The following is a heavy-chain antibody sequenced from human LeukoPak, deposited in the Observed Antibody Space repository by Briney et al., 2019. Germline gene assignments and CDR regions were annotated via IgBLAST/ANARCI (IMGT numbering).Heavy chain of an antibody. CDR1: GYTFTNYG. D-gene: IGHD2-15*01. CDR2: ISAYNGNT. CDR3: ARDLGGVYYYGMDV. Sequence: GASVKVSFKASGYTFTNYGISWVRQAPGQGLEWMGWISAYNGNTNCAQKLQGRVTMTTDTSTSTAYMELRSLRSDDTAVYYCARDLGGVYYYGMDVWGQGTTVTVSS. J-gene: IGHJ6*02. V-gene: IGHV1-18*01.